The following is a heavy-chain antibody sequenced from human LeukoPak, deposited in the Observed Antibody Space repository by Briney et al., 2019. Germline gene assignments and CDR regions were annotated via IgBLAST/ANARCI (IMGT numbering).Heavy chain of an antibody. Sequence: ASVKVYCKASGYTFTGYYMHWVRQAPGQGLEWMGWINPSSGGTNYAQKFQGRVTMTRDTSISTAYMELSRLRSDDTAVYYCARRPYSSSGYFDYWGQGTLVTVSS. CDR3: ARRPYSSSGYFDY. CDR2: INPSSGGT. V-gene: IGHV1-2*02. CDR1: GYTFTGYY. D-gene: IGHD6-6*01. J-gene: IGHJ4*02.